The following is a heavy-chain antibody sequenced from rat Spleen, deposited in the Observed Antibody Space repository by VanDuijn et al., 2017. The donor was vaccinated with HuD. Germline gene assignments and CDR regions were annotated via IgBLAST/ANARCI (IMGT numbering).Heavy chain of an antibody. CDR1: GFTFSNYY. CDR3: ATDGGDA. J-gene: IGHJ4*01. CDR2: ISPSGGST. V-gene: IGHV5-27*01. Sequence: EVQMVESGGGLVKPGRSLKLSCAASGFTFSNYYMAWVRQAPTKGLEWVASISPSGGSTYYPDSVKGRFTISRDNAKSTLYLQMDSLRSEDTATYYCATDGGDAWGQGDSVTVSS.